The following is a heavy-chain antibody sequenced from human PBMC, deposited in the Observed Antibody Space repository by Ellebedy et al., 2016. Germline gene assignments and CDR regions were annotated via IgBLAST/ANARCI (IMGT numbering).Heavy chain of an antibody. CDR2: VTFDGSKQ. CDR3: AIVDTSLVDRLDS. J-gene: IGHJ4*02. Sequence: GESLKISXAASGFRFSSYGVQWVRQAPGKGLEWVAFVTFDGSKQFYPDSLKGRFTISRDNSKNMVFLQMNSLSADDTAVYFCAIVDTSLVDRLDSWGQGTLVRVSS. CDR1: GFRFSSYG. D-gene: IGHD2-21*01. V-gene: IGHV3-30*03.